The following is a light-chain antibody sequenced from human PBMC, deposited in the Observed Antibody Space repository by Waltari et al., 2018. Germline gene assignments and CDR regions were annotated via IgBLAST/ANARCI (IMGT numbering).Light chain of an antibody. V-gene: IGLV2-8*01. CDR3: SSYAGSNNWKV. J-gene: IGLJ2*01. CDR2: EVS. Sequence: QSALTLPPPASGSPGQSVPISCTGTSSDVGGYNYVSWYQQHPGKAPKLMIYEVSKRPSGVSDRFSGSKSGNTASLTVSGLQAEDEADYYCSSYAGSNNWKVFGGGTKLTVL. CDR1: SSDVGGYNY.